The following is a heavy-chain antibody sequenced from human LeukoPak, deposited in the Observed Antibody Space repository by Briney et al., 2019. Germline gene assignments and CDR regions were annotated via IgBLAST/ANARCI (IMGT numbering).Heavy chain of an antibody. CDR1: GFTFSSYW. CDR3: ARDGMGVIKAFDI. Sequence: GGSLRLSCAASGFTFSSYWMSWVRQVPGKGLEWVDNIKQDGSEKYYVDSVKGRFTISRDNAKNSLYLQMNSLRAEETAVYYCARDGMGVIKAFDIWGQGTMVTVSS. CDR2: IKQDGSEK. V-gene: IGHV3-7*05. J-gene: IGHJ3*02. D-gene: IGHD3-16*02.